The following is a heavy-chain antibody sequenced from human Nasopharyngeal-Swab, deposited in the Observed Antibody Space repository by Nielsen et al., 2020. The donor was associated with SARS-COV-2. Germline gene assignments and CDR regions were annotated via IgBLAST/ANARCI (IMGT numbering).Heavy chain of an antibody. D-gene: IGHD3-3*01. Sequence: GESLKISCAASRFTFNNYNFNWVRQAPGKGLEWVSSISSSSSYIYYADSVKGRFTISRDNTKNSLSLQMNSLRAEDTAVYYCARDGLDYDFWSAYFMDVWGQGTTVIVSS. CDR2: ISSSSSYI. J-gene: IGHJ6*02. CDR1: RFTFNNYN. V-gene: IGHV3-21*01. CDR3: ARDGLDYDFWSAYFMDV.